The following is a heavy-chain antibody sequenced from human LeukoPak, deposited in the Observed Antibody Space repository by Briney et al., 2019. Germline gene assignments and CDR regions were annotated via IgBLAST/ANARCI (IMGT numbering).Heavy chain of an antibody. Sequence: GASVKVSCKASVYTFTNYYMHWVRQAPGQGLEWMGIINPAGGSTSYAQKFQGRVTVTRDTSTSTVYMELTSLTSEDTAVYSCARGGDGDNFDYWGQGTLVTVSS. V-gene: IGHV1-46*01. CDR2: INPAGGST. CDR3: ARGGDGDNFDY. D-gene: IGHD5-24*01. CDR1: VYTFTNYY. J-gene: IGHJ4*02.